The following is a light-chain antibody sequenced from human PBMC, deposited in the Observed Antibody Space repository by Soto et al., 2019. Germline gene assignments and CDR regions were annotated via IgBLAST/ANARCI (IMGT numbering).Light chain of an antibody. CDR3: QQRKNWPPVT. CDR1: QSVSRN. J-gene: IGKJ5*01. V-gene: IGKV3-11*01. Sequence: GWTQNPATLSLSAGERVTLSCRASQSVSRNLAWYQQRPGQAPRLLINDASNRAAGIPARFSGSGSGTDFTLTISNLEPEDFAVYYCQQRKNWPPVTFGQGTRLEI. CDR2: DAS.